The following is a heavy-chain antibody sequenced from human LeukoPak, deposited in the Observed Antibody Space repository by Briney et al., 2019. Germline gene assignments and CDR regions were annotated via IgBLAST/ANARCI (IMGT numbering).Heavy chain of an antibody. V-gene: IGHV3-48*01. CDR2: ISNGSGNR. D-gene: IGHD1-26*01. Sequence: PGGSLKLSCVASGFTFSNAWMNWVRQAPGKGLEWISYISNGSGNRYYADSVKGRFTISRDNAKNLLYLQMNNLRADDTAVYYCARAAKWEFYHYYMDVWGKGTTVAVSS. J-gene: IGHJ6*03. CDR3: ARAAKWEFYHYYMDV. CDR1: GFTFSNAW.